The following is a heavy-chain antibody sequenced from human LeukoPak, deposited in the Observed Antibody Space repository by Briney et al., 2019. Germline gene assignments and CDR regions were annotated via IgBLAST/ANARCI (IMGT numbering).Heavy chain of an antibody. CDR3: ARMRGRYCSSNGCYVEY. V-gene: IGHV3-30*02. J-gene: IGHJ4*02. CDR2: IQYDGSNK. CDR1: GFTFNSYG. Sequence: GGSLRLSCAASGFTFNSYGMHWVRQAPGKGLEWVAFIQYDGSNKYYADSVKGRFTISRDNSKNTLYLQMNSLRVEDTAVYYCARMRGRYCSSNGCYVEYWGQGALVTVSS. D-gene: IGHD2-2*01.